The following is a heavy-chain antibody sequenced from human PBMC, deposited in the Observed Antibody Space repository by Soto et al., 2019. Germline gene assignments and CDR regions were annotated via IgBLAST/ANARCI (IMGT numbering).Heavy chain of an antibody. CDR2: INHSGIT. Sequence: PSETLSLTSAVYGGSFSGYYWSWIRQPPGKGLEWIGEINHSGITNYNPSLKSRVTISVDTSKNQFSLKLSSVNAADTAVYYCARVRYSSSSPYYYGMDVWGEGTTVAV. D-gene: IGHD6-6*01. CDR3: ARVRYSSSSPYYYGMDV. CDR1: GGSFSGYY. V-gene: IGHV4-34*01. J-gene: IGHJ6*02.